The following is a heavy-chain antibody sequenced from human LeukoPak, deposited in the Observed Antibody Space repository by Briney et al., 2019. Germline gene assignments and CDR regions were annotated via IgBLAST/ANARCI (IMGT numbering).Heavy chain of an antibody. CDR3: SRDQTPYY. CDR2: IASKAYGGTA. CDR1: GFTFGDYA. V-gene: IGHV3-49*04. Sequence: GGSLRLSCTASGFTFGDYAMTWVRQAPGKGLEWVGFIASKAYGGTAEYAASVKGRFTISRDDSKSIAYLQMNSLKTEDTAVYFCSRDQTPYYWGQGTLVTVSS. J-gene: IGHJ4*02.